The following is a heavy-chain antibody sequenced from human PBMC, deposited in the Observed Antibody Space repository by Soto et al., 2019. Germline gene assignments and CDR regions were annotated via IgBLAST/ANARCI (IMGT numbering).Heavy chain of an antibody. Sequence: SSETLSLTCTVSGGSISSYYWSWIRQPPGKGLEWIGYIYYSGSTNYNPSLKSRVTISVDTSKNQFSLKLSSVTAADTAVYYCAKATVTRVDYWGQGTLVTVSS. CDR3: AKATVTRVDY. J-gene: IGHJ4*02. V-gene: IGHV4-59*12. D-gene: IGHD4-17*01. CDR1: GGSISSYY. CDR2: IYYSGST.